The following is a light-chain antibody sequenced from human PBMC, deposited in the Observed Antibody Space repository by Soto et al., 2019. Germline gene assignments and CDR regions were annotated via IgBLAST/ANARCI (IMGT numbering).Light chain of an antibody. CDR1: EIISSW. Sequence: DIQMTQSPSTLSASVGDRVTITCRASEIISSWLAWYQRKPGKAPKLLIYKASSLESGVPSRFSGSGSGTEFTLSISSLQPDDFATYCCQQYNSYPPTVGQGTKLEI. J-gene: IGKJ2*01. CDR3: QQYNSYPPT. CDR2: KAS. V-gene: IGKV1-5*03.